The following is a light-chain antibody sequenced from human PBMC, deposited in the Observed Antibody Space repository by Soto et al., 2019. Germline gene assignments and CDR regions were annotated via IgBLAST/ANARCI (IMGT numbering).Light chain of an antibody. V-gene: IGKV1-39*01. CDR3: QQYYSYPVT. CDR1: QSISNH. Sequence: DIQMTQSPSSLSASVEDGVIITCRASQSISNHLNWYQQKPGKAPKLLIFAASTLQSGVPSRFSGSGSGTDFTLTISCLQSEDFATYYCQQYYSYPVTFGQGTRLEIK. J-gene: IGKJ5*01. CDR2: AAS.